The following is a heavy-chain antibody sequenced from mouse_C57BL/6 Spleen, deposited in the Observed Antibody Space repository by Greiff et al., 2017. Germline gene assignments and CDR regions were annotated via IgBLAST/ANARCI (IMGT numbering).Heavy chain of an antibody. D-gene: IGHD1-1*01. J-gene: IGHJ1*03. CDR3: AREGRYYGSSTGYFDV. Sequence: EVKLVESGGGLVKPGGSLKLSCAASGFTFSSYAMSWVRQTPEKRLEWVATISDGGSYTYYPDNVKGRFTISRDNAKNNLYLKRSHLKSEDTAMYYCAREGRYYGSSTGYFDVWGTGTAVTVSS. CDR1: GFTFSSYA. CDR2: ISDGGSYT. V-gene: IGHV5-4*01.